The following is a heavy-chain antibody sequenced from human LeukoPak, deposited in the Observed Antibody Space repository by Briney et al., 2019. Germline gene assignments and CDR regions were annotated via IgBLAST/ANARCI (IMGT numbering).Heavy chain of an antibody. V-gene: IGHV5-51*01. Sequence: GESLKISCQDSEFSFINNWIGWVRQMPGKGLEWMGIIYPGDSDIRYSPSFQGQITISADNSISTAYLHWSSLKASDTAMYYCARLLRYFDCPIDGWGQGTLVTVSS. J-gene: IGHJ4*02. D-gene: IGHD3-9*01. CDR3: ARLLRYFDCPIDG. CDR1: EFSFINNW. CDR2: IYPGDSDI.